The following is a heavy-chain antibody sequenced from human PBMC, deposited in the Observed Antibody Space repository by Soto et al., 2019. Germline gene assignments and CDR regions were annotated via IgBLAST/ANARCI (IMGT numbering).Heavy chain of an antibody. J-gene: IGHJ4*02. CDR2: ISGSGGTS. D-gene: IGHD3-22*01. CDR3: AKGGYYYDTSGPTFEY. V-gene: IGHV3-23*01. Sequence: PVGSLRLSCAAFGFTFSSYAMSWVRQAPGKGLEWVSSISGSGGTSYYADSVKGRFTLSRDNSKNTLSLQMNSLRAEDTAVYYCAKGGYYYDTSGPTFEYWGQGTLVTVSS. CDR1: GFTFSSYA.